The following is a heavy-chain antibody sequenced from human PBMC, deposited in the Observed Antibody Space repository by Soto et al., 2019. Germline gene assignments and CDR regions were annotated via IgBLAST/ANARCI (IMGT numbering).Heavy chain of an antibody. V-gene: IGHV4-34*01. J-gene: IGHJ4*02. CDR3: ARGQEGVVATH. CDR1: GGSLSGYY. D-gene: IGHD5-12*01. CDR2: IKDGGRT. Sequence: QVQLQQWGAGLLKPSETLSLNCAVNGGSLSGYYWSWIRQPPGKGLEWLGEIKDGGRTNYSPSLKGRATISSDTSNNQCSLRLYSVTAADTGVYYCARGQEGVVATHWDQGTLVTVSS.